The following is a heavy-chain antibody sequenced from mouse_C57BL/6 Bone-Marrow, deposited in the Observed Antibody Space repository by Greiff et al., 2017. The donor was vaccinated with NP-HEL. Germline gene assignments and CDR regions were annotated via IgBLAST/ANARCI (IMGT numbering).Heavy chain of an antibody. Sequence: VQLQQPGAELVMPGASVKLSCKASGYTFTSYWMHWVKQRPGQGLEWIGEIDPSDSYTNYNQKFKGKSTLTVDKSSSTAYMQLSSLTSEDSAVYYCAREGVITTIFDYWGQAPLSQSPQ. CDR3: AREGVITTIFDY. V-gene: IGHV1-69*01. J-gene: IGHJ2*01. D-gene: IGHD1-1*01. CDR1: GYTFTSYW. CDR2: IDPSDSYT.